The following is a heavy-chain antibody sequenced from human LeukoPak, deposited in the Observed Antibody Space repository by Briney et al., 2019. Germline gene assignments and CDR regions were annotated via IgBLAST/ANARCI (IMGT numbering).Heavy chain of an antibody. CDR2: IYYSGST. Sequence: SETLSLTCTVFGGSISSYYWSWIRQPPGKGLEWIGYIYYSGSTNYNPSPKSRVTISVDTSKNQFSLKLSSVTAADTAVYYCARGNDYSNYVLDYWGQGTLVTVSS. D-gene: IGHD4-4*01. V-gene: IGHV4-59*01. CDR1: GGSISSYY. J-gene: IGHJ4*02. CDR3: ARGNDYSNYVLDY.